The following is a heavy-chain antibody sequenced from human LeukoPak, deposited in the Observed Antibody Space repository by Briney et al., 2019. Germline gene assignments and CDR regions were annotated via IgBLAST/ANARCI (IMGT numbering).Heavy chain of an antibody. CDR3: ARSTLVDIVATATTPFDY. Sequence: PGGSLRLSCAASGFTFSSYEMNWVRQAPGKGLERVSYISSSGSTIYYADSVKGRFTISRDNAKNSLYLQMNSLRAEDTAVYYCARSTLVDIVATATTPFDYWGQGTLVTVSS. V-gene: IGHV3-48*03. CDR2: ISSSGSTI. CDR1: GFTFSSYE. J-gene: IGHJ4*02. D-gene: IGHD5-12*01.